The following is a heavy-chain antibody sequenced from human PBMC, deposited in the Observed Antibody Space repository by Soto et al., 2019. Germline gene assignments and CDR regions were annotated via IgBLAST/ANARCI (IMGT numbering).Heavy chain of an antibody. V-gene: IGHV3-15*07. D-gene: IGHD1-1*01. Sequence: VQLVESGGGLVKPGESLRLSCAASGFTFTNAWMNWVRQAPGKGPEWVGRVKTKADGGATDYAAPAKGRFTISRDDSTNTVYLQMTSLKIEDTAIYYCTSRIRTTNDYWGQGTLVTVSS. J-gene: IGHJ4*02. CDR2: VKTKADGGAT. CDR3: TSRIRTTNDY. CDR1: GFTFTNAW.